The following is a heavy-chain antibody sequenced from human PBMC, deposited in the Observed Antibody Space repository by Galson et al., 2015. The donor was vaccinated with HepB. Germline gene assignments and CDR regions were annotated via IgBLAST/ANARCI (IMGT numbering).Heavy chain of an antibody. J-gene: IGHJ4*02. V-gene: IGHV3-7*03. CDR1: GFTMSKFW. CDR3: TRDEVGGHLAY. Sequence: SLRLSCAASGFTMSKFWMSWVRQAPGKGPEWVACIRDDGCEGKYMDSVRGRFTISRDNAGNLLFLQMNSLRDEDTAVYFCTRDEVGGHLAYWGQGALVTVSS. CDR2: IRDDGCEG. D-gene: IGHD3-16*01.